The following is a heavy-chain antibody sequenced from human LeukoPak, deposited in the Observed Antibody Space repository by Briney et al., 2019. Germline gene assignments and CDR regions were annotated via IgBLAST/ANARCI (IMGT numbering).Heavy chain of an antibody. D-gene: IGHD4-23*01. CDR1: GGSFSGYY. J-gene: IGHJ4*02. CDR3: ARAPGGNSAY. CDR2: INHSGST. V-gene: IGHV4-34*01. Sequence: SETLSLTCAVYGGSFSGYYWSWIRQPPGKGLEWIGEINHSGSTNYNPSLKSRVTISVDTSKNQFSLKLSSVTAADTAVYYCARAPGGNSAYWGQGTLVTVSS.